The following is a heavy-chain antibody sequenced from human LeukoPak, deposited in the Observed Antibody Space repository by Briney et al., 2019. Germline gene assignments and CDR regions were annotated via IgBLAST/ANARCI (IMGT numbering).Heavy chain of an antibody. V-gene: IGHV4-34*01. CDR1: GGSFSGYY. D-gene: IGHD6-6*01. Sequence: SETLSLTCVVNGGSFSGYYWSWIRQPPGKGLEWIGEINHSGSTNYHPSLKSRLTISLDTSKNQFSLRLSSVTAADTAVYFCARYPHSFSSSFDIWGQGTMVTVSS. CDR2: INHSGST. J-gene: IGHJ3*02. CDR3: ARYPHSFSSSFDI.